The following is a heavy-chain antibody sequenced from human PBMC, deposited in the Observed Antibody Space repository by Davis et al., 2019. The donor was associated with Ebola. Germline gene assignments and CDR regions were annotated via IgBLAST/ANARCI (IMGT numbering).Heavy chain of an antibody. V-gene: IGHV3-43*01. CDR1: GFTFDDYT. CDR2: ISWDGGST. Sequence: GESLKISCAASGFTFDDYTMHWVRQAPGKGLEWVSLISWDGGSTYYADSVKGRFTISRDNSKNTLYLQMNSLRAEDTAVYYCARGGGYCSSTSCYEVDPWGQGTLVTVSS. CDR3: ARGGGYCSSTSCYEVDP. D-gene: IGHD2-2*03. J-gene: IGHJ5*02.